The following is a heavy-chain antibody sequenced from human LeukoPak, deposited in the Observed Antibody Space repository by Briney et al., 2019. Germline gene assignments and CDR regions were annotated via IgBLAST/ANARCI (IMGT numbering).Heavy chain of an antibody. D-gene: IGHD6-13*01. J-gene: IGHJ6*02. V-gene: IGHV3-48*01. Sequence: GGSLRLSCAASGFTFSSYSMNWVRQAPGKGLEGVSYISSSSSTIYYADSVKGRFTISRDNAKNSLYLQMNSLRAEDTAVYYCARDPKQLGNYYYYGMDVWGQGTTVTVSS. CDR3: ARDPKQLGNYYYYGMDV. CDR2: ISSSSSTI. CDR1: GFTFSSYS.